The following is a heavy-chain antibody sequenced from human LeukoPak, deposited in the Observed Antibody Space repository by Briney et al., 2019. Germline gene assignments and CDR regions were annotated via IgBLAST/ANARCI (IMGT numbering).Heavy chain of an antibody. CDR2: INHSGST. D-gene: IGHD4-23*01. CDR1: GGSCSGYY. Sequence: SDTLSLTCAVYGGSCSGYYWSWIRQPPGKGLEWIGEINHSGSTNYNPSLKSRVTISVDTSKNQFSLKLSSVTAADTAVYYCATNDGGNSGGLNDYWGQGTLVTVSS. CDR3: ATNDGGNSGGLNDY. J-gene: IGHJ4*02. V-gene: IGHV4-34*01.